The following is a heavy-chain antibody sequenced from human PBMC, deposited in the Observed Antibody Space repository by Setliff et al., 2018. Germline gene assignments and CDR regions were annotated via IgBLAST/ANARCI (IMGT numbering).Heavy chain of an antibody. CDR2: VFHSGST. CDR3: ARMILGVRGY. D-gene: IGHD2-8*02. J-gene: IGHJ4*02. Sequence: SETLYLTCTVSGYSISGGYYWGWIRQPPGKGLEWIGSVFHSGSTYYSPSLKSRITISVDTSKNQFSLNLTSVTAADTAVYYCARMILGVRGYWGQGTLVTVSS. V-gene: IGHV4-38-2*02. CDR1: GYSISGGYY.